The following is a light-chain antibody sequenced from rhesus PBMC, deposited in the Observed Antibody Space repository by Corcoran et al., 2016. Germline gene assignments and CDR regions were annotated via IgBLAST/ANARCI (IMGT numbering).Light chain of an antibody. CDR1: QSFTSS. CDR3: QQYYSYPFT. V-gene: IGKV1-46*01. CDR2: SAS. J-gene: IGKJ3*01. Sequence: DIQMTQSPSSLSASVGDTVTITCRASQSFTSSLAWYQQKPGKAPKLLIYSASSLQSGVPSRFSGSKSWTDFTLTISSLQPEDIGSYYCQQYYSYPFTFGPGTKLDIK.